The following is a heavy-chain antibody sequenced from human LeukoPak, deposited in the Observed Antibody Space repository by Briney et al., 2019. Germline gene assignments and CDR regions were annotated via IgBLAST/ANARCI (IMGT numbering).Heavy chain of an antibody. V-gene: IGHV3-23*01. J-gene: IGHJ4*02. CDR2: ADGSGGAT. Sequence: PGGSLRLSCTASGFTLRNYAMSWVRQAPGKGLVWVSAADGSGGATYYADSVRGRFTVSRDNSKNTLYLQMNSLRAEDTAVYSCAKGRPTGFDYWGVGTRVTVSS. CDR1: GFTLRNYA. D-gene: IGHD6-6*01. CDR3: AKGRPTGFDY.